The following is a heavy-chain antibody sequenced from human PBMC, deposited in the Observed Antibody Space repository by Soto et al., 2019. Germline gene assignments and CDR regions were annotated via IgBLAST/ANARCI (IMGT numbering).Heavy chain of an antibody. CDR1: GYYFFGYW. D-gene: IGHD6-6*01. Sequence: GESLKISCMGSGYYFFGYWIAWVCQRPGKGLEWMGIIYPDDSNTRYSPSFQGQVTISADKSINTAYLQWSSLRTSDSAIYYCARFGAPACPRNWFDFWGQGTLVTVSS. V-gene: IGHV5-51*01. CDR3: ARFGAPACPRNWFDF. CDR2: IYPDDSNT. J-gene: IGHJ5*01.